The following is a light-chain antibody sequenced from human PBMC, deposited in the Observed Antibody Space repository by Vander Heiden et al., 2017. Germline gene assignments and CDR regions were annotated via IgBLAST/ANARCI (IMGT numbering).Light chain of an antibody. CDR1: QGISNY. Sequence: DIQMTQSPSSLSASVGDRVTITCRASQGISNYLAWYQQKPGKVPKVLIYAASTLQSGVPSRFSGSGSGTDFTLTISSLQPEDVATYFCQKAISVLRTFGQGTEVEIK. CDR2: AAS. V-gene: IGKV1-27*01. J-gene: IGKJ1*01. CDR3: QKAISVLRT.